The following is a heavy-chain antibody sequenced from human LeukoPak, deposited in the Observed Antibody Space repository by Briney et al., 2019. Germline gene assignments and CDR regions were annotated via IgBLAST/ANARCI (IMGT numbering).Heavy chain of an antibody. CDR3: ARHASYDFWSGSYYYYYYMDA. CDR1: GGSISSSSYY. V-gene: IGHV4-39*01. J-gene: IGHJ6*03. D-gene: IGHD3-3*01. Sequence: SETLSLTCTVSGGSISSSSYYWGWIRQPPGKGLEWIGSIYYSGSTYYNPSLKSRVTISVDTSKNQFSLKLSSVTAADTAVYYCARHASYDFWSGSYYYYYYMDAWGKGTTVTVSS. CDR2: IYYSGST.